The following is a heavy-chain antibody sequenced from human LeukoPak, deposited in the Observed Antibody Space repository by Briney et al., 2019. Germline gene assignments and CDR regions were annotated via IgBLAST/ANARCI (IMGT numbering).Heavy chain of an antibody. D-gene: IGHD6-19*01. CDR3: AKWYSSGWYASFDY. CDR2: ISGSGSST. J-gene: IGHJ4*02. V-gene: IGHV3-23*01. CDR1: GFTVSSNY. Sequence: GSLRLSCAASGFTVSSNYMSWVRQAPGKGLEWVSAISGSGSSTYYADSVKGRFTISRDNSKNTLYLQMNSLRAEDTAVYYCAKWYSSGWYASFDYWGQGTLVTVSS.